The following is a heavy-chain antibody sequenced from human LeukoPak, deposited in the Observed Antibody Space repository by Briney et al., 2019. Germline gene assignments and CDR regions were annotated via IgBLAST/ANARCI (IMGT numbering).Heavy chain of an antibody. V-gene: IGHV4-34*01. D-gene: IGHD3-10*01. Sequence: PSETLSLTCAVYGGSFSGYYWSWIRQPPGKGLEWIGEINHSGSTNYNPSLKSRVTISVDTSKNQFSLKLSSVTAADTAVYYCAREWSYHPDAFDIWGQGTMVTVSS. CDR1: GGSFSGYY. CDR2: INHSGST. J-gene: IGHJ3*02. CDR3: AREWSYHPDAFDI.